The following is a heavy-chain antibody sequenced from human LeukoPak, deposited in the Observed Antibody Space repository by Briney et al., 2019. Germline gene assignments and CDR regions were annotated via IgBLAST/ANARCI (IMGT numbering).Heavy chain of an antibody. J-gene: IGHJ1*01. Sequence: PSETLSLTCAVYGGSFSGYYWSWLRQPPGKGLEWIGEINHSGSTNYNPSLKSRVTISVDTSKNQFSLKLSSVTAADTAVYYCASDYYCSSTSCRAAEYFQHWGQGTLVTVSS. D-gene: IGHD2-2*01. CDR1: GGSFSGYY. CDR3: ASDYYCSSTSCRAAEYFQH. CDR2: INHSGST. V-gene: IGHV4-34*01.